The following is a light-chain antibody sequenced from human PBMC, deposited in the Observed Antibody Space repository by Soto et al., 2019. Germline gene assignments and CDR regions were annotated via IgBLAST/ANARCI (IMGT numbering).Light chain of an antibody. V-gene: IGLV9-49*01. CDR3: GADHGSGTYFVYV. J-gene: IGLJ1*01. CDR2: VGTGGIVG. Sequence: QSVLTQPPSASASLGASVTLTCTLSSGYSNYKVDWYQQRPGKGPRFVMRVGTGGIVGSKGDGIPDRFSVLGSGLNRYLTIENIQEEDESDYYCGADHGSGTYFVYVFGTGTSSPS. CDR1: SGYSNYK.